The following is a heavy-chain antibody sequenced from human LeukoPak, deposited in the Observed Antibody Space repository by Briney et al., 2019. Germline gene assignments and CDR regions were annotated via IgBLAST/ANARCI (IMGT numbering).Heavy chain of an antibody. CDR2: ISGSGGST. Sequence: PGGSLRLSCAASGFTFSSYAMSWVRQAPGKGLEWVSAISGSGGSTYYADSVKGRFTISRDNSKNSLYLQMNSLRVEDTAVYFCARGHLGLGVWGQGTTVTVSS. V-gene: IGHV3-23*01. J-gene: IGHJ6*02. CDR3: ARGHLGLGV. CDR1: GFTFSSYA.